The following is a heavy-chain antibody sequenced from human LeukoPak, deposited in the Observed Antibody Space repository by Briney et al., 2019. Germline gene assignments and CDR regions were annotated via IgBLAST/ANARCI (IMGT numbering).Heavy chain of an antibody. D-gene: IGHD5-18*01. J-gene: IGHJ3*02. Sequence: GGSLRLSCAASGFTFDDYAMHWVRQAPGKGLEWVSGISWNSGSIGYADSVKGRFTISRDNAKNSLYLQMNSLRAEDMALYYCAKDRDGYSYGYDAFDIWGQGTMVTVSS. CDR3: AKDRDGYSYGYDAFDI. CDR2: ISWNSGSI. V-gene: IGHV3-9*03. CDR1: GFTFDDYA.